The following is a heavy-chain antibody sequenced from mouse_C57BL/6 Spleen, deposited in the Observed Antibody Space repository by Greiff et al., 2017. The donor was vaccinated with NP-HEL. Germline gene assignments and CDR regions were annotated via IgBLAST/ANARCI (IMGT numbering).Heavy chain of an antibody. J-gene: IGHJ2*01. V-gene: IGHV3-6*01. CDR1: GYSITSGYY. Sequence: EVKLMESGPGLVKPSQSLSLTCSVTGYSITSGYYWNWIRQFPGNKLEWMGYISYDGSNNYNPSLKNRISITRDTSKNQFFLKLNSVTTEDTATYYCARVGTVVSYYFDYWGQGTTLTVSS. D-gene: IGHD1-1*01. CDR2: ISYDGSN. CDR3: ARVGTVVSYYFDY.